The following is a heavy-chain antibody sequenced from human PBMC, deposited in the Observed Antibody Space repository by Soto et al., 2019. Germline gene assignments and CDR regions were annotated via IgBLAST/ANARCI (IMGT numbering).Heavy chain of an antibody. CDR1: GGTFSSYA. CDR2: IIPMFGTT. V-gene: IGHV1-69*12. D-gene: IGHD2-15*01. Sequence: QVQLVQSGAEVKKPGSSVKVSCKASGGTFSSYAISWVRQAPGQGLEWMGGIIPMFGTTNYAQKFQGRVTITADESTSXPYMELSSLRSEDTAVYYCARVVTVVKSFHYWYFDLWGRGTLVTVSS. CDR3: ARVVTVVKSFHYWYFDL. J-gene: IGHJ2*01.